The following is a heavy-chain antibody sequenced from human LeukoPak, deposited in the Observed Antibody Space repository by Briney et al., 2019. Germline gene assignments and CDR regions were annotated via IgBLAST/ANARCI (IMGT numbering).Heavy chain of an antibody. D-gene: IGHD3-3*01. CDR1: GFTFSSYS. V-gene: IGHV3-21*01. CDR3: ARNRGYDFWSGYLY. Sequence: PGGSLRLSCAASGFTFSSYSMNWVRQAPGKGLEWVSSISSSSSYIYYADSVKGRFTISRDNAKNSLYLQMNSLRAEDTAVYYCARNRGYDFWSGYLYWGQGTLVTVSS. CDR2: ISSSSSYI. J-gene: IGHJ4*02.